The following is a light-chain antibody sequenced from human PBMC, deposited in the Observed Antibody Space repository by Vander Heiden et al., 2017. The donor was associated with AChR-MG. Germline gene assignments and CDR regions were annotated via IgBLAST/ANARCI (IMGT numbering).Light chain of an antibody. J-gene: IGLJ2*01. V-gene: IGLV1-44*01. CDR2: SNS. CDR1: SSNIGNNT. CDR3: AAWDDSLNGRL. Sequence: QSVLTQPPSSSGTPVQRVTISCSGGSSNIGNNTVNWYQQFPGTAPQLLIYSNSQRPSGVPDRFSGSKSGTSASLAISGLQSEDEADYYCAAWDDSLNGRLFGGGTKLTVL.